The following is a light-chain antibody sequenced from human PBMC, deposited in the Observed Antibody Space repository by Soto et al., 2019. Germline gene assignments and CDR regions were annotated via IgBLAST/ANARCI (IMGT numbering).Light chain of an antibody. V-gene: IGKV3-20*01. CDR2: DAS. Sequence: EIVLTQSPGTLSLSPGERATLSCRASQSVSSSYLAWYQQKPGQAPRLLIFDASSRATGFPGRFSGSASGTDFTLTITRLEPEDSAVYYCHQYGNSPQTFGQGTKLEIK. CDR1: QSVSSSY. J-gene: IGKJ2*01. CDR3: HQYGNSPQT.